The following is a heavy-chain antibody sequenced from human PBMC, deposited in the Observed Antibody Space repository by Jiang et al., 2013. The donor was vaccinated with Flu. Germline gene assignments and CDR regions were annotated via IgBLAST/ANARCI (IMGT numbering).Heavy chain of an antibody. CDR1: GYTFTSYA. Sequence: QSGSELKKPGASVKVSCKASGYTFTSYAMNWVRQAPGQGLEWMGWINTNTGNPTYAQGFTGRFVFSLDTSVSTAYLQICSLKAEDTAVYYCARGAHCSNTSCYADAFDIWAKDNVTVSS. CDR2: INTNTGNP. CDR3: ARGAHCSNTSCYADAFDI. V-gene: IGHV7-4-1*01. J-gene: IGHJ3*02. D-gene: IGHD2-2*01.